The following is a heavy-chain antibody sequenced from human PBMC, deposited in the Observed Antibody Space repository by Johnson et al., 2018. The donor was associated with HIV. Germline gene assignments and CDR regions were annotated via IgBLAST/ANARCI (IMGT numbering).Heavy chain of an antibody. CDR2: IYSGGST. J-gene: IGHJ3*02. CDR1: GFTVSSNY. CDR3: AREGKDAFDI. D-gene: IGHD3-10*01. Sequence: VQLVESGGGVVQPGRSLRLSCAASGFTVSSNYMSWVRQAPGKGLEWVSVIYSGGSTYYADSVKGRFTISRDNSKNTMYLQMNSLTGEDTAVYYCAREGKDAFDIWGQGTMVTVSS. V-gene: IGHV3-66*01.